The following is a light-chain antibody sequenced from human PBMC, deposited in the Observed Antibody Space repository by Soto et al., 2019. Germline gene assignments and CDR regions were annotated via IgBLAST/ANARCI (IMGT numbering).Light chain of an antibody. CDR2: SNN. Sequence: QPVLTQPPSASGTPGQRVTISCSGSSSNIGSNTVNWYQQLPGTAPKLLIYSNNQRPSGVPDRFSGSKSGTSASLAISGLQSEDDADYYCAAWDDSLNGYVFGTGTKVTVL. CDR3: AAWDDSLNGYV. J-gene: IGLJ1*01. V-gene: IGLV1-44*01. CDR1: SSNIGSNT.